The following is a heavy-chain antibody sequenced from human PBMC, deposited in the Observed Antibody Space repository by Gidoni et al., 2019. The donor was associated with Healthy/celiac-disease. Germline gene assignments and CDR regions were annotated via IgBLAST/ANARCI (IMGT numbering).Heavy chain of an antibody. V-gene: IGHV3-7*05. D-gene: IGHD1-26*01. CDR3: ARSPTLWELLYYFDY. CDR1: GFTFSSYW. Sequence: EVQLVESGGGLVQPGGSLRLSCAGYGFTFSSYWMSWVRQAPGKGLELVVNIKQDGSEKYYVDSVKGRFTISRDNAKNSLYLQMNSLRAEDTAVYYCARSPTLWELLYYFDYWGQGTLVTVSS. J-gene: IGHJ4*02. CDR2: IKQDGSEK.